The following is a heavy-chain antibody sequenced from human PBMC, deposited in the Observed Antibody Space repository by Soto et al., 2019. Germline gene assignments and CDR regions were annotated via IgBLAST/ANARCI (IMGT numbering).Heavy chain of an antibody. J-gene: IGHJ6*02. CDR2: INAGNGNT. CDR3: ARSGIAEAGTYYYGMDV. CDR1: GYTFTSYA. Sequence: ASVKVSCKASGYTFTSYAMHWVRQAPGQRLEWMGWINAGNGNTKYSQKFQGRVTITRDTSASTAYTELSSLRSEDTAVYYCARSGIAEAGTYYYGMDVWGQGTTVTVSS. D-gene: IGHD6-13*01. V-gene: IGHV1-3*01.